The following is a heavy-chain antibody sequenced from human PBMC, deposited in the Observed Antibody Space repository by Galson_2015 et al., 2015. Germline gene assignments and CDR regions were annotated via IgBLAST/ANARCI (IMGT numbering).Heavy chain of an antibody. CDR3: ARELGGTNYFDY. Sequence: SAQFSCKASGYTFTNYVIQWGRQAPGQGLECVGAINPSGAATFYAQKLQGRVTMTMDTPTSTVYVELSSLVSEDTAVYYCARELGGTNYFDYWGLGTLVTVSS. D-gene: IGHD3-10*01. CDR2: INPSGAAT. CDR1: GYTFTNYV. J-gene: IGHJ4*02. V-gene: IGHV1-46*04.